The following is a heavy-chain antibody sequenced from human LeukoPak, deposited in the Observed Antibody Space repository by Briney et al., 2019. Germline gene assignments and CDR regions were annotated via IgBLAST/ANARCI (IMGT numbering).Heavy chain of an antibody. CDR1: GGTFSSYA. Sequence: ASVKVSCKASGGTFSSYAISWVRQAPGQGLEWMGGIIPIFGTANYAQKFQGRVTMTEDTSTDTAYMELSSLRSEDTAVYYCATPGGDRAARPVYDYWGQGTLVTVSS. J-gene: IGHJ4*02. CDR2: IIPIFGTA. D-gene: IGHD6-6*01. V-gene: IGHV1-69*06. CDR3: ATPGGDRAARPVYDY.